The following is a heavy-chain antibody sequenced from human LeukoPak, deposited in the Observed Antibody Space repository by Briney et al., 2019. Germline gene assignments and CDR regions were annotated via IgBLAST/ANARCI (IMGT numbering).Heavy chain of an antibody. V-gene: IGHV3-21*01. CDR2: ISRTSSYI. CDR1: GFTFSSYS. Sequence: GGSLRLSCAASGFTFSSYSMIWVRQAPGKGLEWVSSISRTSSYIYYADSLKGRFTISRDNAKNSLYMQMNSLRAEDTAVYYCARDLGGGSYYIDYWGQGTLVTVSS. CDR3: ARDLGGGSYYIDY. J-gene: IGHJ4*02. D-gene: IGHD1-26*01.